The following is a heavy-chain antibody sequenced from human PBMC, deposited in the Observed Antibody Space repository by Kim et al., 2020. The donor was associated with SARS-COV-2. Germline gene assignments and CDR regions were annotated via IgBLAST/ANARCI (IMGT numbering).Heavy chain of an antibody. CDR3: ARDLPGGFSFGMDV. Sequence: ADSVKGRFTISRDNSKITLYLQMNSLRAEATAVYYCARDLPGGFSFGMDVWGRGTTVTVSS. J-gene: IGHJ6*02. V-gene: IGHV3-30*07. D-gene: IGHD3-10*01.